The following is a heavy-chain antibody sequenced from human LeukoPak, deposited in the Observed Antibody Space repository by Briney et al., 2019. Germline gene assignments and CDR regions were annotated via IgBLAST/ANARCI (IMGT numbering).Heavy chain of an antibody. J-gene: IGHJ2*01. CDR3: ARVYYSNSYDYWYFDL. CDR1: GGSIRSYH. D-gene: IGHD6-13*01. Sequence: SETLSLTCTVSGGSIRSYHWSWIRQPPGKGLEWIAYIYYSGSTNYNPSLKSRVTISVDTSKNQFSLKLSSVTAADTAVYYCARVYYSNSYDYWYFDLWGRGTLVTVSS. CDR2: IYYSGST. V-gene: IGHV4-59*01.